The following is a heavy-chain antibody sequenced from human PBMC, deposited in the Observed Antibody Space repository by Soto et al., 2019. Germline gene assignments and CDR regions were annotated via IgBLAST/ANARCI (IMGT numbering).Heavy chain of an antibody. V-gene: IGHV3-21*06. CDR1: CTFSMYS. CDR3: TRDQGGSYDSWFDP. CDR2: IRSGGVYI. J-gene: IGHJ5*02. D-gene: IGHD1-26*01. Sequence: EEQVVESGGGLVNPGGSLRLSCSCTFSMYSMNWVRQAPGKGLEWVASIRSGGVYIKYADSVKGRFTISRDNAKNSVSLQPNSLTVAYTSIYYCTRDQGGSYDSWFDPWGQGTQVIVSS.